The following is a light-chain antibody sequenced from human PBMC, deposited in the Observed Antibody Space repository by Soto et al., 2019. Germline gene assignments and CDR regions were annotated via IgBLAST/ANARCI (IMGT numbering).Light chain of an antibody. J-gene: IGKJ5*01. CDR2: GAS. CDR3: QQRSNWPIT. CDR1: QSIGGNF. Sequence: EIVLTQSPGTLSLSPGEGATLSCRASQSIGGNFLAWYQQRRGQAPRLLIHGASNRATGIPDRFSGSGSGTDFTLTISSLEPEDFAVYYCQQRSNWPITFGQGTRLEIK. V-gene: IGKV3D-20*02.